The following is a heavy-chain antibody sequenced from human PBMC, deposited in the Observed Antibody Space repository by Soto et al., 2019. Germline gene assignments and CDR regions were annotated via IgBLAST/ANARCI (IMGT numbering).Heavy chain of an antibody. D-gene: IGHD2-2*01. CDR3: ARGPRYCSSTTCFSGVTWFDP. Sequence: QVPLVQSGPEVRKPGASVKVSCKASGYTFTSYGMSWVRQAPGQGLEWMGWISNYNGNTNYAQKVQDRVTMTTDTSASTTYMELRSLRSDDTAVYYCARGPRYCSSTTCFSGVTWFDPWGQGTLVTVSS. J-gene: IGHJ5*02. V-gene: IGHV1-18*04. CDR2: ISNYNGNT. CDR1: GYTFTSYG.